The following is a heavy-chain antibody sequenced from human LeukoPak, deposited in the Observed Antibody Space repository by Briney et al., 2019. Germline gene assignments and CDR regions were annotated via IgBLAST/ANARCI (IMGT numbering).Heavy chain of an antibody. D-gene: IGHD6-25*01. CDR3: ARSDSATLNWFDP. V-gene: IGHV5-51*01. J-gene: IGHJ5*02. Sequence: GESLKISCKGSGYSFTSYWIAWVRQMPGKGLEWMGIIYPGDSDTRYSPSFQGQVTISADKSITTVYLQRSSLKASDTAMYFCARSDSATLNWFDPWGQGTLVTVSS. CDR2: IYPGDSDT. CDR1: GYSFTSYW.